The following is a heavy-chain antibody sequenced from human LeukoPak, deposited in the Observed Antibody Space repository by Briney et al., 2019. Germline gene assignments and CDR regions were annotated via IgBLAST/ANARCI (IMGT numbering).Heavy chain of an antibody. D-gene: IGHD6-19*01. Sequence: GGSLRLSCAASGFTVSSNYMTWVRQAPGKGLEWVSVLYSGGETYYADSVKGRFTISRDSSKNTLYLQMNSLRAEDTAVYYCAKAVVSGRSFDYWGQGTLVTVSS. J-gene: IGHJ4*02. CDR2: LYSGGET. V-gene: IGHV3-53*01. CDR1: GFTVSSNY. CDR3: AKAVVSGRSFDY.